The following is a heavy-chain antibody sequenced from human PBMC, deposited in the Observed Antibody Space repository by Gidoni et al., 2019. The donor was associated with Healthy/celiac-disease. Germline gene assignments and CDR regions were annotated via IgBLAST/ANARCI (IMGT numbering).Heavy chain of an antibody. V-gene: IGHV3-30*03. CDR2: ISYDGSNK. D-gene: IGHD6-13*01. CDR1: GSNFSSYG. Sequence: QVQLVEPGGGVVQPGRPLRLSWAAPGSNFSSYGMHWVRQAPGKGLEWVAVISYDGSNKYYADSVKGRFTISRDNSKNTLYLQMNSLRAEDTAVYYCATDAIAAAGTAPDYWGQGTLVTVSS. CDR3: ATDAIAAAGTAPDY. J-gene: IGHJ4*02.